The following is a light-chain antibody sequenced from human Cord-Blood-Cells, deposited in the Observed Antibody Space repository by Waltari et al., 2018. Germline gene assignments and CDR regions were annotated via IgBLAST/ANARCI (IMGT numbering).Light chain of an antibody. Sequence: QSALTQPASVSGSPGQSITISRTGTSSDVGGYNYVSWYQQHPGKAPKPMIYDVSNRPSGVSNRFSGSKSGNTASLTISGLQAEDEADYYCSSYTSSSTVFGTGTKVTVL. V-gene: IGLV2-14*03. CDR3: SSYTSSSTV. CDR1: SSDVGGYNY. J-gene: IGLJ1*01. CDR2: DVS.